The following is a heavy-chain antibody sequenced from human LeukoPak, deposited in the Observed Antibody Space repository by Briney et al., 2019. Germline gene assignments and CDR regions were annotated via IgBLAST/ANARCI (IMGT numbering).Heavy chain of an antibody. CDR1: GFTFSDYY. D-gene: IGHD6-6*01. V-gene: IGHV3-11*04. CDR2: ISSSGSTI. J-gene: IGHJ4*02. Sequence: PGGSLRLSCAASGFTFSDYYMSWIRQAPGKGLEWVSYISSSGSTIYYADSVKGRFTISRDNSKNTLYLQMNSLRAEDTAVYYCAKGGEYSSSVGSYWGQGTLVTVSS. CDR3: AKGGEYSSSVGSY.